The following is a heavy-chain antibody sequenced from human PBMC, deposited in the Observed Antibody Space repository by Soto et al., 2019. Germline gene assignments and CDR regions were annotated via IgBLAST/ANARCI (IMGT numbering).Heavy chain of an antibody. CDR3: ARLAYSSRGGQFFDY. D-gene: IGHD6-13*01. CDR1: GDSISSGGYH. J-gene: IGHJ4*02. V-gene: IGHV4-31*03. Sequence: QVQLQESGPGLVEPSQTLSLTCNVSGDSISSGGYHWSWIRQHPGKGLEWIVYIYYSGDTYYNPSLKSRVAISVHTSKKQFSLNLSSATAADTALYYCARLAYSSRGGQFFDYWGQGVLVTVSS. CDR2: IYYSGDT.